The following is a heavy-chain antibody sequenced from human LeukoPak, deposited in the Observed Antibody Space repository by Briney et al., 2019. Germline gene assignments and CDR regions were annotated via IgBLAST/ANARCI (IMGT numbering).Heavy chain of an antibody. D-gene: IGHD3-10*01. J-gene: IGHJ4*02. CDR1: GYTLTELS. CDR2: FDPEDGET. CDR3: WGITMVRGVIKPPYYFDY. Sequence: ASVKVSCKVSGYTLTELSMHWVRQAPGKGLEWMGGFDPEDGETIYAQKFQGRVTMTEDTSTDTAYMELSSLRSEDTAVYYCWGITMVRGVIKPPYYFDYWGQGTLVTVSS. V-gene: IGHV1-24*01.